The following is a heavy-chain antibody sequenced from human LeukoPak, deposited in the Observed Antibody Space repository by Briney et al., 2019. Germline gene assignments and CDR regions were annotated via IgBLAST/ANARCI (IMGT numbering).Heavy chain of an antibody. CDR2: INPNSGGT. CDR1: GYTFTGYY. J-gene: IGHJ4*02. CDR3: ARSVEMATITALHFDY. D-gene: IGHD5-24*01. V-gene: IGHV1-2*02. Sequence: ASVKVSCKASGYTFTGYYMHWVRQAPGQGLEWMGWINPNSGGTNYAQKFQGRVTMTRDTSISTAYMELSRLRSDDTAVYYCARSVEMATITALHFDYWGQGTLVTVSS.